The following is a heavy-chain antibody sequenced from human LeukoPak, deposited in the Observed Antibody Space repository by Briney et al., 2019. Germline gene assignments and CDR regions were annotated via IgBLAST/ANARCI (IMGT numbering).Heavy chain of an antibody. V-gene: IGHV3-49*03. CDR1: GFTFGDYA. Sequence: PGGSLRLSCTASGFTFGDYAMSWFRQAPGKGLEWVGFIRSKPCGGTTEYAASVKGRFTISRDDSKSIAYLQMNSLKTEDTAVYYCTRYYDYAWGSYRYTGPDYWGQGTLVTVSS. CDR3: TRYYDYAWGSYRYTGPDY. CDR2: IRSKPCGGTT. J-gene: IGHJ4*02. D-gene: IGHD3-16*02.